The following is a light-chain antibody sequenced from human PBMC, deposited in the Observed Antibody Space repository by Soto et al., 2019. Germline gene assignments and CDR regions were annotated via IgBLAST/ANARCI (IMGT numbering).Light chain of an antibody. CDR3: QMYNNWVGT. CDR2: GAS. Sequence: EIILTQSPDTLSLSPGERATLSCRASQTVRNNYLAWYQQKPGQAPRLLIYGASTRATGIPARFSGSGSGTEFTLTINSLQSEDFTVYYCQMYNNWVGTFGGGTKVDIK. V-gene: IGKV3-15*01. CDR1: QTVRNN. J-gene: IGKJ4*01.